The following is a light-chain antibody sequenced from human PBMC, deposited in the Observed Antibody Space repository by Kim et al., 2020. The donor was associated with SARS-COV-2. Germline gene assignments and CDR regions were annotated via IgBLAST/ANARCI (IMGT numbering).Light chain of an antibody. V-gene: IGLV3-1*01. J-gene: IGLJ3*02. CDR3: QAWDSSTAV. CDR2: QDS. Sequence: VSPGQTASITCSGDKLGEKYACWYQQKPGQSPVLVIYQDSKRPSGIPERFSGSNSGNTATLTISGTQAMDEADYYCQAWDSSTAVFGGGTQLTVL. CDR1: KLGEKY.